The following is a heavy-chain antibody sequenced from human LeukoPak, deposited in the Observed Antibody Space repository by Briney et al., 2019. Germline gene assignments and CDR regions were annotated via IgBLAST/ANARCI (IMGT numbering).Heavy chain of an antibody. CDR2: IYYSGST. CDR3: ARTGVTMVRGVILAAGDWFDP. CDR1: GGSISSSSYY. V-gene: IGHV4-39*07. J-gene: IGHJ5*02. D-gene: IGHD3-10*01. Sequence: SETLSLTCTVSGGSISSSSYYWGWIRQPPGKGLEWIGSIYYSGSTYYNPSLKSRVTISVDTSKNQFSLKLSSVTAADTAVYYCARTGVTMVRGVILAAGDWFDPWGQGTLVTVSS.